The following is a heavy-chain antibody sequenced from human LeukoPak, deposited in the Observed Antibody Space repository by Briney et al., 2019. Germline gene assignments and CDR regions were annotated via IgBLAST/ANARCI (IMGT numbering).Heavy chain of an antibody. V-gene: IGHV3-23*01. CDR2: ISGSGGST. CDR3: AKDPYYYDSSGYQGYFQH. CDR1: GFTFSSYA. D-gene: IGHD3-22*01. Sequence: GGSLRPSCAASGFTFSSYAMSWVRQAPGKGLEWVSAISGSGGSTYYADSVKGRFTISRDNSKNTLYLQMNSLRAEDTAVYYCAKDPYYYDSSGYQGYFQHWGQGTLVTVSP. J-gene: IGHJ1*01.